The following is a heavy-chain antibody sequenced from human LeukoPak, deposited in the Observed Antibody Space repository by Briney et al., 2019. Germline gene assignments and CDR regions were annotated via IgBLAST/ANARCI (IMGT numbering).Heavy chain of an antibody. D-gene: IGHD6-6*01. CDR2: IGSGTSQI. CDR3: ARGLPYSSSSGTYY. J-gene: IGHJ4*02. V-gene: IGHV3-21*01. Sequence: GGSLRLSCAASGFSFSAYSMNWVRQTPGKGLEWVSAIGSGTSQIWYADSVKGRFTISRDNAKNSLYLEMTSLRAEDTAVYYCARGLPYSSSSGTYYWGQGTLVTVSS. CDR1: GFSFSAYS.